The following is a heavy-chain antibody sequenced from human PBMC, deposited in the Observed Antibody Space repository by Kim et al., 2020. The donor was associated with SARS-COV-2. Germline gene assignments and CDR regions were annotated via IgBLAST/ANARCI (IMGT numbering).Heavy chain of an antibody. CDR1: GYTFTSYD. Sequence: ASVKVSCKASGYTFTSYDINWVRQATGQGLELMGWMNPNSGNTGYAQKFQGRVTMTRNTSISTAYMELSSLRSEDTAVYYCARAVWFRELLPRYYFDYWGQGTLVTVSS. V-gene: IGHV1-8*01. D-gene: IGHD3-10*01. J-gene: IGHJ4*02. CDR3: ARAVWFRELLPRYYFDY. CDR2: MNPNSGNT.